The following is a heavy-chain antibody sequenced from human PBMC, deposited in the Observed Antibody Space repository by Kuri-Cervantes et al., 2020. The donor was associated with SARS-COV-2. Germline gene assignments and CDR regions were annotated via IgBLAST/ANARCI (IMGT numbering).Heavy chain of an antibody. V-gene: IGHV1-69*05. CDR2: IIPIFGTA. CDR1: GGTFSSYA. J-gene: IGHJ4*02. Sequence: SVKVSCKASGGTFSSYAISWVRQAPGQGLEWMGGIIPIFGTANYAQKFQGRVTITTDESTSTAYMELSSLRSEDTAVYFCARVKDSSSSYFDYWGQGTLVTVSS. CDR3: ARVKDSSSSYFDY. D-gene: IGHD6-6*01.